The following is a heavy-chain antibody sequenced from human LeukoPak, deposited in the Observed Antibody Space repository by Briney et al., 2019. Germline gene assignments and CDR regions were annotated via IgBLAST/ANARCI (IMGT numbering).Heavy chain of an antibody. Sequence: SETLSLTCTVSGDSISSSHYYWGWIRQSPGKGLEWIGSIYSGGETHYNPSLNSRVTIFLDTSKNRFSLNLISVIATDTAVYYCVRDYSNFVQGDWGQGTLVTVSS. CDR2: IYSGGET. J-gene: IGHJ4*02. CDR3: VRDYSNFVQGD. V-gene: IGHV4-39*02. D-gene: IGHD4-11*01. CDR1: GDSISSSHYY.